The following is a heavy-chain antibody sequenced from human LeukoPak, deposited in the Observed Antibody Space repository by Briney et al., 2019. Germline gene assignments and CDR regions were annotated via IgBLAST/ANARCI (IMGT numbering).Heavy chain of an antibody. V-gene: IGHV1-46*01. CDR3: ARDETFGEFLFDY. D-gene: IGHD3-10*01. CDR2: INPSGGST. CDR1: GYTFTSYY. J-gene: IGHJ4*02. Sequence: ASVKVSCKASGYTFTSYYMHWVRQAPGQELEWMGIINPSGGSTSYAQKFQGRVTMTRDTSTSTVYMELSSLRSEDTVVYYCARDETFGEFLFDYWGQGTLVTVSS.